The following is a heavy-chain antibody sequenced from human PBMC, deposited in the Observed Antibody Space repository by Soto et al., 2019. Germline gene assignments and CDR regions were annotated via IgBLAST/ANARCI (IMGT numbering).Heavy chain of an antibody. D-gene: IGHD6-13*01. CDR3: AKDKGSSSRGEFDY. J-gene: IGHJ4*02. CDR1: GFTFDDYA. Sequence: EVQLVESGGGLVQPGRSLRLSCAASGFTFDDYAMHWVRQAPGKGLEWVSGLSWNSGSIGYADSVKGRFTISRDNAKNSLYLQMNSLRAEDTALYYCAKDKGSSSRGEFDYWGQGTLVTVSS. CDR2: LSWNSGSI. V-gene: IGHV3-9*01.